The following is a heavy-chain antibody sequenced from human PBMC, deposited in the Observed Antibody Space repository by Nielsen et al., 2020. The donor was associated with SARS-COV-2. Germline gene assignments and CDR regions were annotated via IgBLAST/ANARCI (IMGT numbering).Heavy chain of an antibody. V-gene: IGHV4-59*01. D-gene: IGHD3-22*01. CDR2: IHYSGST. Sequence: SETLSLTCTVSGGSFSSYYWSWIRQSPGKGLEWIGYIHYSGSTNYNPSLKSRVTISVDTSKNKFSLKLSSVTAADTAVYYCARAGGDDSSGYYPDAFDIWGQATMVTVSS. CDR1: GGSFSSYY. J-gene: IGHJ3*02. CDR3: ARAGGDDSSGYYPDAFDI.